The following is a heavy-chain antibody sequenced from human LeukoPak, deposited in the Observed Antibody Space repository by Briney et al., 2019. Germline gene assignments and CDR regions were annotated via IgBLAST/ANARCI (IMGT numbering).Heavy chain of an antibody. Sequence: GGSLRLSCAASGFTVSTTHMSWVRQSPGKGLEWVSVTYRGGTTDYADFVKDRFSSYIDTSKNTLDLQMNSLRDEDTAVYYCARVLGSPSYFDDWGQGTLVTVSP. CDR2: TYRGGTT. J-gene: IGHJ4*02. V-gene: IGHV3-66*01. CDR1: GFTVSTTH. D-gene: IGHD3-16*01. CDR3: ARVLGSPSYFDD.